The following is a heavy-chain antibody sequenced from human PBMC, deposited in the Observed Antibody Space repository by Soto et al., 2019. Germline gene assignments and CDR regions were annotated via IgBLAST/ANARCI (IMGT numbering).Heavy chain of an antibody. V-gene: IGHV4-39*01. CDR1: GGSINSTSYY. CDR2: IYNSGST. J-gene: IGHJ3*01. D-gene: IGHD6-13*01. CDR3: ARWSSSWSDPADAFDV. Sequence: SETLSLTCIVSGGSINSTSYYWGWIRQPPGKGLEWIGNIYNSGSTYYNPSLKNRVTISVDTAKNQFSLKLSSVTAADTAVYYCARWSSSWSDPADAFDVWGQGTMVTVSS.